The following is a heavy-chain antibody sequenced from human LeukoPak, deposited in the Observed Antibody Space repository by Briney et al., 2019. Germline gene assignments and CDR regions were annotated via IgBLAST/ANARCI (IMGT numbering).Heavy chain of an antibody. J-gene: IGHJ4*02. Sequence: GGSLRLSCAASGFTFDDYAMHWVRQAPGKGLEWVSLISWDGGSTYYADSVKGRFTISRDNSKNSLYLQMNSLRAEDTALYYCAKDVTGSSSWLDYWGQGTLVTVSS. D-gene: IGHD6-13*01. CDR3: AKDVTGSSSWLDY. V-gene: IGHV3-43D*03. CDR2: ISWDGGST. CDR1: GFTFDDYA.